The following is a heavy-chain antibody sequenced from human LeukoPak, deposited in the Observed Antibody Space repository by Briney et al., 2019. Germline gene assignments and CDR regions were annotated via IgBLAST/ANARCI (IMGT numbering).Heavy chain of an antibody. CDR1: GYTFTGYG. J-gene: IGHJ6*02. V-gene: IGHV1-18*01. D-gene: IGHD6-13*01. Sequence: ASVKVSCKASGYTFTGYGISWVRQAPGQGLEWMGWISAYNGNTNYAQKLQGRVTMTTDTSTSTAYMELRSLRSDDTAVYYCARDQLGSSWYFSIRPVTDYYYGMDVWGQGTTVTVSS. CDR3: ARDQLGSSWYFSIRPVTDYYYGMDV. CDR2: ISAYNGNT.